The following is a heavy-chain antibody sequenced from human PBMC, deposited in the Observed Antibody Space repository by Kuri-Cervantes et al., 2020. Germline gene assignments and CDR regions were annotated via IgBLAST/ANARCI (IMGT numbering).Heavy chain of an antibody. V-gene: IGHV3-30-3*01. CDR2: ISYDGSNK. CDR1: GFTFSSNA. J-gene: IGHJ4*02. Sequence: GGSLRLSCAASGFTFSSNAMHWVRQTPGKGLEWVTVISYDGSNKYYADSVKGRFTISRDNSKNTLYLQMNSLRAEDTAVYYCAKASSYYDSSGYYPGYWGQGTLVTVSS. CDR3: AKASSYYDSSGYYPGY. D-gene: IGHD3-22*01.